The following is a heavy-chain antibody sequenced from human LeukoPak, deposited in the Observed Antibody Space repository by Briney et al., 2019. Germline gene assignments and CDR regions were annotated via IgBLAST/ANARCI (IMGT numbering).Heavy chain of an antibody. J-gene: IGHJ4*02. CDR2: ISSSGSTI. D-gene: IGHD3-16*02. V-gene: IGHV3-11*01. CDR1: GFTSSDYY. Sequence: GGSLRLSCAASGFTSSDYYMSWIRQAPGKGLEWVSYISSSGSTIYYADSVKGRFTISRDNAKNSLYLQMNSLRAEDTAVYYCARDSVYDYVWGSYRLFDYWGQGTLVTVSS. CDR3: ARDSVYDYVWGSYRLFDY.